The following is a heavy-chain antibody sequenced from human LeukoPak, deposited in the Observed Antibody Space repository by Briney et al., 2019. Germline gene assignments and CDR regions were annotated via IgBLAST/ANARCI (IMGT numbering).Heavy chain of an antibody. CDR1: GGSITIPY. V-gene: IGHV4-59*11. Sequence: AETLSLTCTVSGGSITIPYWSWTRHYPGKGLEWIGYIHYTGSTNYNPALKSRVSMLIDTSKNQFSLKLSSVTAADTAVYYCARGRYSAGDNWFDPWGQGTLVTVSS. J-gene: IGHJ5*02. CDR3: ARGRYSAGDNWFDP. CDR2: IHYTGST. D-gene: IGHD3-9*01.